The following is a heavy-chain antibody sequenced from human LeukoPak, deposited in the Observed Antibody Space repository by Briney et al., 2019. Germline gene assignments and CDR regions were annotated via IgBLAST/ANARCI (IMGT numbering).Heavy chain of an antibody. CDR3: ARARLYYDFWSGYHRVFDY. D-gene: IGHD3-3*01. Sequence: SETLSLTCAVYGGSFSGYYWSWIRQPPGKGLEWIGEINHSGSTNYNPSLKSRVTISVDTSKNQFSLKLSSVTAADTAVYYCARARLYYDFWSGYHRVFDYWGQGTLGTVSS. CDR1: GGSFSGYY. J-gene: IGHJ4*02. V-gene: IGHV4-34*01. CDR2: INHSGST.